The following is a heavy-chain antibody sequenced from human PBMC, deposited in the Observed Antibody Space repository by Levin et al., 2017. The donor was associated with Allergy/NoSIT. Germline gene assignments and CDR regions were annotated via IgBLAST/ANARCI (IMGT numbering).Heavy chain of an antibody. CDR1: GFTFSNYW. D-gene: IGHD2-2*01. J-gene: IGHJ4*02. Sequence: GESLKISCAASGFTFSNYWMHWVRQAPGKGLVWVSHINSDGSNTNYADSVKGRFTIYRDNAKNTLYMQMNSLRDEDTAVYYCARGGCSSTSCLDNWGQGTLVTVSP. CDR2: INSDGSNT. V-gene: IGHV3-74*01. CDR3: ARGGCSSTSCLDN.